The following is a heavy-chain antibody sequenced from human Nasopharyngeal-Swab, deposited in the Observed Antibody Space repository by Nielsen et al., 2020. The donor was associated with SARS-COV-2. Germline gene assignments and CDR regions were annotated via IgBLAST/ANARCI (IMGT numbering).Heavy chain of an antibody. Sequence: GESLKISCAVSGFTFSDYYMSWIRQAPGKGLEWVSYISSSGSTIYYADSVKGRFTISRDNAKNSLYLQMNSLRAEDTAVYYCARIGDQDYYDSSGYYLSAFDIWGQGTMVTVSS. CDR3: ARIGDQDYYDSSGYYLSAFDI. V-gene: IGHV3-11*01. D-gene: IGHD3-22*01. CDR2: ISSSGSTI. J-gene: IGHJ3*02. CDR1: GFTFSDYY.